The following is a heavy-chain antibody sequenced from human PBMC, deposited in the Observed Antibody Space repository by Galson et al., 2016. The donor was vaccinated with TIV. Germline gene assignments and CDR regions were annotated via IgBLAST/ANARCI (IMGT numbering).Heavy chain of an antibody. CDR1: GFTFRSYE. J-gene: IGHJ4*02. D-gene: IGHD3-9*01. V-gene: IGHV3-48*03. Sequence: SLRPSCAASGFTFRSYEVTWVRQAPGKGLEWISYISSRGTNIYYADSVKVRFTISRDNAKNSLNLQMNNLRVGDTAVYFCARSSGYFKSFDSWGQGTLVTVSS. CDR2: ISSRGTNI. CDR3: ARSSGYFKSFDS.